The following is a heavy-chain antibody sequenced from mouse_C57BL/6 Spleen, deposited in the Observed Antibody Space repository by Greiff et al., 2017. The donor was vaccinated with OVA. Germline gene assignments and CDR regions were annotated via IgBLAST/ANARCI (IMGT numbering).Heavy chain of an antibody. V-gene: IGHV6-3*01. CDR3: TDRDWFAY. J-gene: IGHJ3*01. CDR2: IRLKSDNYAT. Sequence: EVKLEESGGGLVQPGGSMKLSCVASGFTFSNYWMNWVRQSPEKGLEWVAQIRLKSDNYATHYAESVKGRFTISRDDSKSSVYLQMNNLRAEDTGIYYCTDRDWFAYWGRGTLVTVSA. CDR1: GFTFSNYW.